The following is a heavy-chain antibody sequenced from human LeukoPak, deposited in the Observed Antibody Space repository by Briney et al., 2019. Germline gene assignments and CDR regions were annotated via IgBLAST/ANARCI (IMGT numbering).Heavy chain of an antibody. V-gene: IGHV3-48*03. Sequence: GGSLRLSCAASGFTFSSYEMNWVRQAPGKGLEWVSYISSSGSTIYYADSVKGRFTISRDNAENSLYLQMNSLRAEDTVVYYCASGDSSGYYSHGGAFDIWGQGTMVTVSS. CDR2: ISSSGSTI. CDR1: GFTFSSYE. J-gene: IGHJ3*02. D-gene: IGHD3-22*01. CDR3: ASGDSSGYYSHGGAFDI.